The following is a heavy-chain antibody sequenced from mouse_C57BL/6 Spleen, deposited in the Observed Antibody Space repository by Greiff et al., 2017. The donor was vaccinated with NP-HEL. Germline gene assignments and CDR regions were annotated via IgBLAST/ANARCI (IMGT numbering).Heavy chain of an antibody. CDR3: ARWETVGFAY. CDR1: GYTFTSYW. Sequence: QVQLQQPGAELVMPGASVKLSCKASGYTFTSYWMHWVKQRPGQGLEWIGEIDPSDSYTNYNQKFKGKSTLTVDKSSSTAYMQLSSLTSEDSAVYYCARWETVGFAYWGQGTLVTVSA. CDR2: IDPSDSYT. V-gene: IGHV1-69*01. J-gene: IGHJ3*01. D-gene: IGHD1-1*01.